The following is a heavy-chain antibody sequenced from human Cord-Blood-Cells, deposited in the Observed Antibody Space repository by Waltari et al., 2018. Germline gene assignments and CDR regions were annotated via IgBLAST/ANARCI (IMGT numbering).Heavy chain of an antibody. Sequence: EVQLLESGGGLVQPGGSLRLSCAASGFTFSSYAMRWVRQAPGKGLEWVSAISGSGGSTYYADSVKGRFTISRDNSKNTLYLQMNSLRAEDTAVYYCAKGGERVTIFGVVIIEELDYWGQGTLVTVSS. CDR1: GFTFSSYA. D-gene: IGHD3-3*01. V-gene: IGHV3-23*01. J-gene: IGHJ4*02. CDR3: AKGGERVTIFGVVIIEELDY. CDR2: ISGSGGST.